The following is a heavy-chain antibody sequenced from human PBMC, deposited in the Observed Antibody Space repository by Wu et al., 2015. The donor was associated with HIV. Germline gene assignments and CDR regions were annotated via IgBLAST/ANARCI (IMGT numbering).Heavy chain of an antibody. V-gene: IGHV1-2*02. CDR1: GYTFSDSY. CDR2: INPKTGGA. D-gene: IGHD1-26*01. CDR3: AAPRELLPGDAFDI. Sequence: QVQLVQSGAEVKKPGASVKVSCKGSGYTFSDSYIYWVRLAPGHGLEWVGWINPKTGGAVYAQNFLGRVTMTSDTSVNSVYMEVTRLKSDDAAVYYCAAPRELLPGDAFDIWGQGTMVTVSS. J-gene: IGHJ3*02.